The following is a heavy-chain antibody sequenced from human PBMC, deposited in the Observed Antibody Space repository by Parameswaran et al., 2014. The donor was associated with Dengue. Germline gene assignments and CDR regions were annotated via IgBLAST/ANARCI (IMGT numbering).Heavy chain of an antibody. D-gene: IGHD3-10*01. Sequence: VRQAPGNGLEWIGYIDDSGNTYYTPSLKSRIIISKDTAERQFSLKVRFMTAADTAVYYCARGMKGAYHESGKFYSSHTHFDSWGQGILVTVSS. J-gene: IGHJ4*02. V-gene: IGHV4-31*02. CDR3: ARGMKGAYHESGKFYSSHTHFDS. CDR2: IDDSGNT.